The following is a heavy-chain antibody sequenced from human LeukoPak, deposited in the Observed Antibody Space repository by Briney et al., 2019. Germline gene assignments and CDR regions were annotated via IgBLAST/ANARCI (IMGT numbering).Heavy chain of an antibody. CDR2: INHSGST. J-gene: IGHJ4*02. Sequence: SETLSLTCAVYGGSFSGYYWSWIRQPPGKGLEWIGEINHSGSTNYNPSLKSRVTISVDTSKNQFSLNLSSVTAADTAVYYCARGHYYDSSGDYWGQGTLVTVSS. CDR1: GGSFSGYY. V-gene: IGHV4-34*01. D-gene: IGHD3-22*01. CDR3: ARGHYYDSSGDY.